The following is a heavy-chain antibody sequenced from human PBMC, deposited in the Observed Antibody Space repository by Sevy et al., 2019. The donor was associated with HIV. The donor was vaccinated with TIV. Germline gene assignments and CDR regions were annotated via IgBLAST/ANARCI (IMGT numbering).Heavy chain of an antibody. Sequence: ASVKVSCKASGYTFSNNAIHWVRQAPGQRLEWMGWVHAGNGHRKFSEKFQDRVIISRDTSGTTVYMDLTSLTSEDTAIYYCARGKGGIFGVVTGQFDYWGQGTLVTVSS. CDR1: GYTFSNNA. V-gene: IGHV1-3*01. D-gene: IGHD3-3*01. CDR2: VHAGNGHR. J-gene: IGHJ4*02. CDR3: ARGKGGIFGVVTGQFDY.